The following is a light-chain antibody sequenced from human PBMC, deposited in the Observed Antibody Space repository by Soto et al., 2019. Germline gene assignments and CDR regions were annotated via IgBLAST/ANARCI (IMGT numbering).Light chain of an antibody. V-gene: IGKV3-20*01. J-gene: IGKJ1*01. CDR1: QSVSSSY. Sequence: EIVMTQSPATLSASPGERATLSCRASQSVSSSYLAWYQQKPGQAPRLLIYGASSRATGIPDRFSGSGSGTDFTLTISRLEPEDFAVYYCQQYGSSPRTFGQGTKGDIK. CDR2: GAS. CDR3: QQYGSSPRT.